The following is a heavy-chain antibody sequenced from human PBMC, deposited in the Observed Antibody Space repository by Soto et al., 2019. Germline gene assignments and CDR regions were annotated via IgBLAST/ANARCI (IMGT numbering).Heavy chain of an antibody. J-gene: IGHJ3*02. CDR1: GGSISSYY. D-gene: IGHD3-10*01. Sequence: PSXTLSLTCTVSGGSISSYYWSWIRQPPGKGLEWIGYIYYSGSTNYNPSLKSRVTISVDTSKNQFSLKLSSVTAADTAVYYCARVWGGAFAIWGQGTMVT. CDR2: IYYSGST. CDR3: ARVWGGAFAI. V-gene: IGHV4-59*01.